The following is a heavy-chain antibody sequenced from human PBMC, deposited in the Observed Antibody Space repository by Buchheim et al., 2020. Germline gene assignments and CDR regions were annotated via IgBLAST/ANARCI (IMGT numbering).Heavy chain of an antibody. D-gene: IGHD1-26*01. CDR1: GGSISSGGYY. J-gene: IGHJ4*02. V-gene: IGHV4-31*03. Sequence: QVQLQESGPGLVKPSQTLSLPCTVSGGSISSGGYYWSWIRQPPGKGLEWIGYIYYSGGTYYKPSPKSRVTISVDTSKKQFSLKLSSVTAADTAVYYCARLPTIDTTDYWGQGTL. CDR2: IYYSGGT. CDR3: ARLPTIDTTDY.